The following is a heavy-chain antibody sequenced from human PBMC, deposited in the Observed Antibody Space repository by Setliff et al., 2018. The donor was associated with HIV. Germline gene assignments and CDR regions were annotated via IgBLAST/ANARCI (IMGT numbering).Heavy chain of an antibody. D-gene: IGHD3-9*01. CDR1: GYSISSGYY. J-gene: IGHJ4*02. V-gene: IGHV4-38-2*01. CDR2: MYHSGST. Sequence: NPSETLSLTCAVSGYSISSGYYWGWIRQPPGKGLEWIGSMYHSGSTYYNPSLKSRVTISVDTSKNQFSLKLRSVTAADTAVYYCAIRRNFDWLMTSGPFDYWGQGILVTVSS. CDR3: AIRRNFDWLMTSGPFDY.